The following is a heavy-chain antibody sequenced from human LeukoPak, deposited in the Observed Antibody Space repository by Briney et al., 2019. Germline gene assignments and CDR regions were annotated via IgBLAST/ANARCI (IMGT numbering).Heavy chain of an antibody. CDR3: ARDEYSGSSDFDY. Sequence: ASVKVSCKASGYTFTSYDINWVRQAPGQGLEWMGWINPNSGGTNYAQKFQGRVTMTRDTSISTAYMELSRLRSDDTAVYYCARDEYSGSSDFDYWGQGTLVTVSS. CDR1: GYTFTSYD. V-gene: IGHV1-2*02. J-gene: IGHJ4*02. CDR2: INPNSGGT. D-gene: IGHD1-26*01.